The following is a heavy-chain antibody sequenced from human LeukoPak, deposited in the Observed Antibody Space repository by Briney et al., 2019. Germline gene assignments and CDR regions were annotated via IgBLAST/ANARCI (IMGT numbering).Heavy chain of an antibody. D-gene: IGHD6-19*01. V-gene: IGHV3-23*01. J-gene: IGHJ4*02. CDR1: GFTFSSFA. CDR3: AKGGIGLAGLDH. CDR2: TSRSGSST. Sequence: GGSLRLSCAASGFTFSSFAMGWVRQAPGKGLEWLSTTSRSGSSTSYADSVKGRFTISRDNSKNTLYLQMISLRSEDTAIYYCAKGGIGLAGLDHWGQGTLVTVSS.